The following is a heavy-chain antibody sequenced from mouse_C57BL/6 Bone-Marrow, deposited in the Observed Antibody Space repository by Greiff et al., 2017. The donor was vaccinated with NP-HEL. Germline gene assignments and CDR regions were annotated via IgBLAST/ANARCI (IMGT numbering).Heavy chain of an antibody. V-gene: IGHV2-9-1*01. J-gene: IGHJ3*01. D-gene: IGHD4-1*01. CDR2: LWTGGGT. CDR3: ARLTGPFAY. CDR1: GFSLTSYA. Sequence: VKLMESGPGLVAPSQSLSITCTVSGFSLTSYAISWVRQPPGKGLEWLGVLWTGGGTNYNSALKSRLSISKDNSKSQVFLKMNSLQTDDTARYYCARLTGPFAYWGQGTLVTVSA.